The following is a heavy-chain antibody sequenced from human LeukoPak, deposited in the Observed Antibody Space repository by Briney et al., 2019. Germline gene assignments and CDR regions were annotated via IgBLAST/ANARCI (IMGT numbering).Heavy chain of an antibody. J-gene: IGHJ4*02. CDR1: GGTFSSYA. D-gene: IGHD1-7*01. V-gene: IGHV1-69*06. CDR2: IIPIFGTA. CDR3: ARADWNFRWDFDY. Sequence: GASVKVSCKASGGTFSSYAISWVRQAPGQGLEWMGGIIPIFGTANYAQKFQGRVTITADKSTSTAYMELSSLRSEDTAVYYCARADWNFRWDFDYWGQGTLVTVSS.